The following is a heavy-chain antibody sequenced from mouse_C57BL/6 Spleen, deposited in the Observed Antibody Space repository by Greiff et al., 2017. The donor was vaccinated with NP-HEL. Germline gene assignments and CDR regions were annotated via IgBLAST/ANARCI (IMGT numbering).Heavy chain of an antibody. Sequence: VQLQQSGPELVKPGASVKISCKASGYAFSSSWMNWVKQRPGKGLEWIGRIYPGDGDTNYNGKFKGKATLTADKSSSTAYMRLSSLTSEDSAVYFCASQEFRGAYWGQGTLVTVSA. J-gene: IGHJ3*01. CDR3: ASQEFRGAY. CDR1: GYAFSSSW. CDR2: IYPGDGDT. V-gene: IGHV1-82*01.